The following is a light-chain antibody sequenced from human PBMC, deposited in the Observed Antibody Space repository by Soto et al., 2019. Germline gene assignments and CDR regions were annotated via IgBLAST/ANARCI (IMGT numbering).Light chain of an antibody. Sequence: QSALTQPASVSGSPGQSITISCTGTSSDVGGYNYVSWYQQHPGKAPKLMIYEVSNRPSGVSNRFSGSKSGNTASLTISGLQAEDGADYYCSSYTSSSTLKIGGGTKVTVL. CDR1: SSDVGGYNY. J-gene: IGLJ2*01. CDR2: EVS. CDR3: SSYTSSSTLK. V-gene: IGLV2-14*01.